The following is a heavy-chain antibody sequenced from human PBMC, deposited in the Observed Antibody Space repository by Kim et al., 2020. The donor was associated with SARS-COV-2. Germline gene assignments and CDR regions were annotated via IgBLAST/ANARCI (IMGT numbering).Heavy chain of an antibody. V-gene: IGHV5-10-1*01. CDR2: IDPSDSYT. J-gene: IGHJ6*02. CDR1: GYSFTSYW. Sequence: GESLKISCKGSGYSFTSYWISWVRQMPGKGLEWMGRIDPSDSYTNYSTSFQGHVTISADKSISTAYLQWSSLKASDTAMYYCASLVYSNQPSFYYYYYGMDAWGQGTPVTVSS. CDR3: ASLVYSNQPSFYYYYYGMDA. D-gene: IGHD4-4*01.